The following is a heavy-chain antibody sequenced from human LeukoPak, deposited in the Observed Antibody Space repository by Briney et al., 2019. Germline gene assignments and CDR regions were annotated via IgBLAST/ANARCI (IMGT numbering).Heavy chain of an antibody. D-gene: IGHD4-17*01. J-gene: IGHJ3*02. Sequence: SETLSLTCAVSDDSFSSHYWTWIRQPPGKGLEWIGYISYIGSTNYNPSLKSRVTISIDTSKNQFSLKLSSVTAADTAVYYCARDLVAVTKGSDIWGQGTMVSVSS. V-gene: IGHV4-59*11. CDR3: ARDLVAVTKGSDI. CDR1: DDSFSSHY. CDR2: ISYIGST.